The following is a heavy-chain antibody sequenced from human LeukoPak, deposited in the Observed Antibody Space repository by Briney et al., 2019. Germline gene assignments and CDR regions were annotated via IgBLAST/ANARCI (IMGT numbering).Heavy chain of an antibody. CDR1: GFTFSSYA. CDR2: ISGSGGST. D-gene: IGHD6-19*01. Sequence: GGSLRLSCAASGFTFSSYAMRWVPDAPGKGLEWVSAISGSGGSTYYADSVKGRFTISRDNSKNTLYLQMNSLRAEDTAVYYCAKEIAVAQNDYWGQGTLVTVSS. CDR3: AKEIAVAQNDY. V-gene: IGHV3-23*01. J-gene: IGHJ4*02.